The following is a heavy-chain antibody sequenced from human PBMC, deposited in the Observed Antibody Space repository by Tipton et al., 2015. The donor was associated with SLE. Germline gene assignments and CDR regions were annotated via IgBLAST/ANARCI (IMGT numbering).Heavy chain of an antibody. CDR3: ARGGGFGDPSMDV. Sequence: SLRLSCAASGFTVSSNYMSWVRQAPGKGLEWVSVIYSGGSTYYADSVKGRFTISRDNSKNTLYLQMNSLRAEDTAVYYCARGGGFGDPSMDVWGQGTTVTVSS. J-gene: IGHJ6*02. CDR2: IYSGGST. V-gene: IGHV3-66*02. D-gene: IGHD3-10*01. CDR1: GFTVSSNY.